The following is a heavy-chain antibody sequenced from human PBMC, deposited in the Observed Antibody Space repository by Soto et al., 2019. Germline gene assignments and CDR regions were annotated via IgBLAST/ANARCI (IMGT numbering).Heavy chain of an antibody. CDR2: ISAYNGNT. CDR3: ARAHIAVAGTPRVFDY. CDR1: GYTFTSYG. J-gene: IGHJ4*02. D-gene: IGHD6-19*01. V-gene: IGHV1-18*01. Sequence: QVQLVQSGAEVKKPGASVKVSCKASGYTFTSYGISWVRQAPGKGLEWMGWISAYNGNTNYAQKLQGRVTLTTETSTSTAYMELRSLRSDDTAVYYCARAHIAVAGTPRVFDYCGQGTLVTVSS.